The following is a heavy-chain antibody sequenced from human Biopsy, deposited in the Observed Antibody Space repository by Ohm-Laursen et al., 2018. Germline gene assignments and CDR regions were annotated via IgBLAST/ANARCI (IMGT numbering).Heavy chain of an antibody. J-gene: IGHJ4*02. Sequence: ATVKISCKVSGYTFTSYDISWVRQAPGQGLEWMGWISPYNDKTSYPPKLQDRVTMTADTSTNTAHMELRSLRSDDTAVYYCARVFCTSTTCYGLLDNWGQGTVVIVSS. CDR2: ISPYNDKT. CDR1: GYTFTSYD. V-gene: IGHV1-18*01. D-gene: IGHD2/OR15-2a*01. CDR3: ARVFCTSTTCYGLLDN.